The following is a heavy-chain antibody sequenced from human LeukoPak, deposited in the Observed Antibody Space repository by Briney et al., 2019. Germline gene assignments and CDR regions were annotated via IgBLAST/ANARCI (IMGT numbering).Heavy chain of an antibody. D-gene: IGHD4-23*01. Sequence: GGSLRLSCAASGFTFSRYSMNWVRQAPGKGLEWVSSISSSSNYIYYADSVKGRFTISRDNAKISLYLQMNSLRAEDTALYYCTKDLRYYYADNHSEMDEHDYWGQGTLVTVSS. J-gene: IGHJ4*02. CDR1: GFTFSRYS. CDR2: ISSSSNYI. V-gene: IGHV3-21*01. CDR3: TKDLRYYYADNHSEMDEHDY.